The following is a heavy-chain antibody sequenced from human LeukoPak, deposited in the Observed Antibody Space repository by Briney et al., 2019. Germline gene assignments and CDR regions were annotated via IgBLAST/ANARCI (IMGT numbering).Heavy chain of an antibody. CDR1: GGSINNPNYY. CDR2: IHSSGST. CDR3: ARDSACCSGGRCPKWFDP. J-gene: IGHJ5*02. D-gene: IGHD2-15*01. Sequence: SETLSLTCTVSGGSINNPNYYWTWIRQHPGKGLEWIGYIHSSGSTFYSPSLKSRLTISLDTSNNQFSLKLNSVTAADTAVYYCARDSACCSGGRCPKWFDPWGQGALVTVSS. V-gene: IGHV4-31*03.